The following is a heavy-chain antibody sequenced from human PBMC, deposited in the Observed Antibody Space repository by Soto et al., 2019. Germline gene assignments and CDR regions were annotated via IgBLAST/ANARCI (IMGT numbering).Heavy chain of an antibody. CDR3: AKGPKDYVWGSYRYPLVY. CDR1: RFTXSSYG. D-gene: IGHD3-16*02. CDR2: ISYDGSNK. Sequence: GGSLRLSCPASRFTXSSYGIHCVRQAPGKGLEWVAVISYDGSNKYYADSVKGRFTISRGNSKNTLYLQMNSLRAEDTAVYYCAKGPKDYVWGSYRYPLVYWGQGTLVTVSS. V-gene: IGHV3-30*18. J-gene: IGHJ4*02.